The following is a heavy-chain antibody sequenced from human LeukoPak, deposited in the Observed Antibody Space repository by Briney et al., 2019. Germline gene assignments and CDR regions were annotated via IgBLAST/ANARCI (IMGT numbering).Heavy chain of an antibody. CDR2: ISGSSRST. CDR3: AKGIYDMDV. J-gene: IGHJ6*02. V-gene: IGHV3-23*01. Sequence: GGSLRLSCAASGFTFSSHAMSWVRQAPGKGLEWVSTISGSSRSTYYADSVKGRFAISRDNSKNTLYLQMNSLRAEDTAVYFCAKGIYDMDVWGQGTTVTVSS. CDR1: GFTFSSHA.